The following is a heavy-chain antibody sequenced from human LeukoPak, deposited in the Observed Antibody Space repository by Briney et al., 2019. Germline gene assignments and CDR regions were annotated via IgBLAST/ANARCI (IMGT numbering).Heavy chain of an antibody. D-gene: IGHD2-15*01. V-gene: IGHV1-2*02. CDR3: TRGMGTSWFDF. J-gene: IGHJ4*02. CDR1: GYTFSVNY. CDR2: INPDSGVS. Sequence: ASVKVSCKASGYTFSVNYIHWVRQAPGQGLEWMAWINPDSGVSNSAQRFQGRVTLTRDTSISTAYMEVSGLTSDDTAVYYCTRGMGTSWFDFWGQGTLVTVSS.